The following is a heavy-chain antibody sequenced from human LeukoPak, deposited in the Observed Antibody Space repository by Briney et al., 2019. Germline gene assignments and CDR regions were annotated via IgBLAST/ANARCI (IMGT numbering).Heavy chain of an antibody. CDR1: GGTFSSYA. CDR3: ARVYTTVTTTEAFDI. J-gene: IGHJ3*02. Sequence: GSSVKVSCKASGGTFSSYAITWVRQAPGQGLEWMGWISASKGKTNYAQNLHGRVTMTTDTSTSTAYMELRSLRSDDTAVYYCARVYTTVTTTEAFDIWGQGTMVTVSS. CDR2: ISASKGKT. V-gene: IGHV1-18*01. D-gene: IGHD4-11*01.